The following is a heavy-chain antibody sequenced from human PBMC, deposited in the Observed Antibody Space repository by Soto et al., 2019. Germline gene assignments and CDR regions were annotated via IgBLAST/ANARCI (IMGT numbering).Heavy chain of an antibody. CDR2: ISYDGSNK. Sequence: GGSLRLSCAASGFTFSSYGMHWVRQAPGKGLEWVAVISYDGSNKYYADSVKGRFTISRDNSKNTLYLQMNSLRAEDTAVYYCAKGKGIYDFWSGSAMDVWGQGTTVTVS. D-gene: IGHD3-3*01. J-gene: IGHJ6*02. CDR3: AKGKGIYDFWSGSAMDV. V-gene: IGHV3-30*18. CDR1: GFTFSSYG.